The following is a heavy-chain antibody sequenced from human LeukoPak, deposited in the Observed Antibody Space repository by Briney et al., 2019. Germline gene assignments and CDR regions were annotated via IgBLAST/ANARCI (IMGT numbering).Heavy chain of an antibody. CDR3: AKSPPGGTMIADY. Sequence: ASVKVSCKASGGTFSSYAISWVRQAPGQGLEWMGRIIPILGIANYAQMFQGRVTITADKSTSTAYMELSSLRSEDTAVYYCAKSPPGGTMIADYWGQGTLVTVSS. CDR2: IIPILGIA. CDR1: GGTFSSYA. V-gene: IGHV1-69*04. J-gene: IGHJ4*02. D-gene: IGHD3-22*01.